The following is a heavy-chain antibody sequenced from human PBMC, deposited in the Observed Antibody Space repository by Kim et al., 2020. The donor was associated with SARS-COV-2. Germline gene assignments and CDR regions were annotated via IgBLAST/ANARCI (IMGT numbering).Heavy chain of an antibody. CDR3: AGERSSSWLLGSSGMDV. Sequence: VKGRFTMSGDNAKNSVYLQMNSLRAEDTAVYYCAGERSSSWLLGSSGMDVWGQGTTVTVSS. D-gene: IGHD6-13*01. V-gene: IGHV3-11*05. J-gene: IGHJ6*02.